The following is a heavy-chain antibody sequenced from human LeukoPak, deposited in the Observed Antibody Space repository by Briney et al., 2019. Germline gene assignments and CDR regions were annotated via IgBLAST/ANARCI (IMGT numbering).Heavy chain of an antibody. CDR1: GFTFSSYG. V-gene: IGHV3-21*01. Sequence: GGSLRLSCAASGFTFSSYGMNWVRQAPGKGLEWVSSISSSSSYIYYADSVKGRFTISRDNAKNSLYLQMNSLRAEDTAVYYCARDKQWLLDYWGQGTLVTVSS. CDR3: ARDKQWLLDY. J-gene: IGHJ4*02. D-gene: IGHD6-19*01. CDR2: ISSSSSYI.